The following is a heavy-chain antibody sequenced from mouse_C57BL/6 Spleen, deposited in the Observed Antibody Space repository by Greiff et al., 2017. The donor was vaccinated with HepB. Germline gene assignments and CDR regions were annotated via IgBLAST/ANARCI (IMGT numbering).Heavy chain of an antibody. CDR1: GYTFTSYW. J-gene: IGHJ2*01. CDR3: ARWSYGNYAGY. Sequence: QVQLQQSGAELVKPGASVKLSCKASGYTFTSYWMHWVKQRPGQGLEWIGMIHPNSGSTNYNEKFKSKATLTVDKSSSTAYMQLSSLTSEDSAVYYCARWSYGNYAGYWGQGTTLTVSS. CDR2: IHPNSGST. D-gene: IGHD2-1*01. V-gene: IGHV1-64*01.